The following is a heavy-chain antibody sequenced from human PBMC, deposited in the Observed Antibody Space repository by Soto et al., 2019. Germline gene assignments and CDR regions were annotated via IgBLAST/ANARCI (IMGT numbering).Heavy chain of an antibody. D-gene: IGHD3-16*01. CDR3: AGLGAWGSHGVDY. CDR1: GFTFSSYA. CDR2: ISYDGSNK. J-gene: IGHJ4*02. Sequence: QVQLVESGGGVVQPGRSLRLSCAASGFTFSSYAMHWVRQAPGKGLEWVAVISYDGSNKYYADSVKGRFTISRDNSKNTLYLQMNSLRAEDTAVYYWAGLGAWGSHGVDYWGQGTLVTVSS. V-gene: IGHV3-30-3*01.